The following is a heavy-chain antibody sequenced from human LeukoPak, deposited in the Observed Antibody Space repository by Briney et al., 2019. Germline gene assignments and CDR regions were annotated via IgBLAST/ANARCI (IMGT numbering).Heavy chain of an antibody. Sequence: SETLSLTCTVSGGSISSSDSYWSWIRQPPGKGLEWIGYIYYSGSTYYNPSLKSRVTISVDTSKNQFSLKLSSVTAADTAMYYCAREGGDYGAWFGPWGQGTLVTVSS. V-gene: IGHV4-30-4*08. CDR1: GGSISSSDSY. J-gene: IGHJ5*02. CDR3: AREGGDYGAWFGP. D-gene: IGHD4-17*01. CDR2: IYYSGST.